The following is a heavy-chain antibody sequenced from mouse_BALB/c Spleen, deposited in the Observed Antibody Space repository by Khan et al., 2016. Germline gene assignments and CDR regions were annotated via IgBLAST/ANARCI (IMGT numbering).Heavy chain of an antibody. CDR1: GFSLTGYG. Sequence: QVQLKESGPGLVAPSQSLSITCTVSGFSLTGYGVNWVRQPPGKGLEWLGKIWGDGRTDYNSALKSRVSISKDNSKSQGFLKMNSLQTDDTANYDCSSDYDGFAYWGQGTLVIVSA. V-gene: IGHV2-6-7*01. D-gene: IGHD2-12*01. J-gene: IGHJ3*01. CDR3: SSDYDGFAY. CDR2: IWGDGRT.